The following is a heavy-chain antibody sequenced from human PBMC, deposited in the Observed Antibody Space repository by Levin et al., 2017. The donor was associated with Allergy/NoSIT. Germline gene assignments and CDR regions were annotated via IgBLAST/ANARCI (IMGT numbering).Heavy chain of an antibody. Sequence: GSLRLPCTVSGDSITSSYWSWVRQPPGKGLEWIGYIYYGASAYYNTSLQSRVTFSLDTSKNQLPLRLISVAAADTAVYYCARVGWLGSTRCHAFDIWGHGTTVTVSS. D-gene: IGHD2-2*01. CDR2: IYYGASA. CDR3: ARVGWLGSTRCHAFDI. J-gene: IGHJ3*02. CDR1: GDSITSSY. V-gene: IGHV4-59*01.